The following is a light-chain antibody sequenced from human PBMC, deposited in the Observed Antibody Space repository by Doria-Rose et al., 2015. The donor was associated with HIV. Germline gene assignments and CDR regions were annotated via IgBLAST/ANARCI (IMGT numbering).Light chain of an antibody. J-gene: IGKJ1*01. CDR2: GAS. CDR1: QSASANY. V-gene: IGKV3-20*01. Sequence: EIVLTQSPGTLSLSPGERATLSCRASQSASANYLAWYQQRPGQSPRLLIYGASSRATDIPDRFSGSGSGTDFTPTISRLEPEDFAVYYCHQYASSRTFGQGTKVEIK. CDR3: HQYASSRT.